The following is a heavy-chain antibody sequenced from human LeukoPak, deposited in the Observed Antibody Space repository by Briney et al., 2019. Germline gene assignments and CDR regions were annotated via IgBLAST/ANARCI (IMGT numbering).Heavy chain of an antibody. V-gene: IGHV5-51*01. Sequence: GESLKFSCKGSGYSFTSYWIGWVRQMPGKGLEWMGIIYPGDSDTRYSPSFQGQVTISADKSISTAYPQWSSLKASDTAMYYCARHPYSSSSWWADYWGQGTLVTVSS. CDR2: IYPGDSDT. J-gene: IGHJ4*02. CDR1: GYSFTSYW. D-gene: IGHD6-6*01. CDR3: ARHPYSSSSWWADY.